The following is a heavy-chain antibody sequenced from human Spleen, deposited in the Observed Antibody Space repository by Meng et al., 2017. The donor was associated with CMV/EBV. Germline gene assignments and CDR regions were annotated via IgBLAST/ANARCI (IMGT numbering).Heavy chain of an antibody. CDR1: GFTVSNNY. D-gene: IGHD2-2*01. Sequence: GESLKISCAASGFTVSNNYMSWVRQAPGKGLEWVSVIYSGGRTFYAESVEGRFTISRDNARNSLFLQMDSLRVEDTAVYYCARDLVVPAAAHFDYWGQGVLVTVSS. J-gene: IGHJ4*02. CDR2: IYSGGRT. V-gene: IGHV3-53*01. CDR3: ARDLVVPAAAHFDY.